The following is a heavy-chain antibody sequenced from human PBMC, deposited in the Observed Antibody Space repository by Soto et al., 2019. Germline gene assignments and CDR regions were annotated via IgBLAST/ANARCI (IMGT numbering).Heavy chain of an antibody. Sequence: QVQLVQSGAEVKKPGSSVKVSCKASGGTFSSYAISWVRQAPGQGLEWMGGIIPIFGTANYAQKFQGRVTITADISTSTAYRGRSSLRSGDTAVYYCGRWGGGVATPGWDWGQGTLVAVSS. CDR1: GGTFSSYA. CDR3: GRWGGGVATPGWD. D-gene: IGHD2-15*01. V-gene: IGHV1-69*06. J-gene: IGHJ4*02. CDR2: IIPIFGTA.